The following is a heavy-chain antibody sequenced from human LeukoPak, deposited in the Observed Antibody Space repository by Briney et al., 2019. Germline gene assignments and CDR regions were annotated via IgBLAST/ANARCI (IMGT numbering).Heavy chain of an antibody. Sequence: PGGSLRLSCAASGFTFSSYAMSWVRQAPGKGLEWVSAISGSGGSTYYADSVKGRFTISRDNSKNTLYLQMNSLRAEDTAVYYCAKTIAARRGGYYYYYYMDVWGKGTTVTVSS. D-gene: IGHD6-6*01. J-gene: IGHJ6*03. CDR2: ISGSGGST. CDR3: AKTIAARRGGYYYYYYMDV. CDR1: GFTFSSYA. V-gene: IGHV3-23*01.